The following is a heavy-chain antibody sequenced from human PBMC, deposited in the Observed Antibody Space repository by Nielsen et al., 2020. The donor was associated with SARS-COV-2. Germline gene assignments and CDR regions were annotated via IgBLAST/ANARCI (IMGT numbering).Heavy chain of an antibody. CDR2: ISAYNGNT. D-gene: IGHD2-2*01. CDR1: GYTFTSYG. V-gene: IGHV1-18*01. Sequence: ASVKVSCKASGYTFTSYGTSWVRQAPGQGLEWMGWISAYNGNTNYAQKLQGRVTMTTDTSTSTAYMELRSLRSDDTAVYYCARGDCSSTSCYRPYYYYGMDVWGQGTTVTVSS. CDR3: ARGDCSSTSCYRPYYYYGMDV. J-gene: IGHJ6*02.